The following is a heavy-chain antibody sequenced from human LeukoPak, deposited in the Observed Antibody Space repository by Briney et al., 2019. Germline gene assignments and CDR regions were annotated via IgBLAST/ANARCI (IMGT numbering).Heavy chain of an antibody. Sequence: SETLSLTCAVYGGSFSGYYWSWIRQPPGKGLEWIGEINHSGSTNYNPSLKSRVTISVDTSKNQFSLKLSSVTAADMAVYYCARRVMVRGVTRGGWFDPWGQGTLVTVSS. V-gene: IGHV4-34*01. D-gene: IGHD3-10*01. J-gene: IGHJ5*02. CDR2: INHSGST. CDR3: ARRVMVRGVTRGGWFDP. CDR1: GGSFSGYY.